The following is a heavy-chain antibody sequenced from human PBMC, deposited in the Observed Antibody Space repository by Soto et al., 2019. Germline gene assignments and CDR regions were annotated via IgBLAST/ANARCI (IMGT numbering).Heavy chain of an antibody. D-gene: IGHD4-17*01. CDR2: IYYSGST. V-gene: IGHV4-39*01. CDR3: ASHHEYGDRGLNWFDP. CDR1: GGSISSSSYY. J-gene: IGHJ5*02. Sequence: SETLSLTCTVSGGSISSSSYYWGWIRQPPGKGLECIGSIYYSGSTYYNPSLKSRVTISVDTSKNQFSLKLSSVTAADTAVYYCASHHEYGDRGLNWFDPWGQGTLVTVSS.